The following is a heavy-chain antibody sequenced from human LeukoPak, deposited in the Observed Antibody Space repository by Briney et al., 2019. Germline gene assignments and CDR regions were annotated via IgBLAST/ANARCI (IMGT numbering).Heavy chain of an antibody. V-gene: IGHV4-31*03. CDR2: IYYSGST. J-gene: IGHJ4*02. CDR3: AREPHNPRGGFDY. Sequence: SETLSLTCTVSGGSIRSGGYYWSWIRQHPGKGLEWIGYIYYSGSTYYNPSLKSRVTISVDTSKNQFSLKLSSVTAADTAVYYCAREPHNPRGGFDYWGQGTLVTVSS. D-gene: IGHD1-1*01. CDR1: GGSIRSGGYY.